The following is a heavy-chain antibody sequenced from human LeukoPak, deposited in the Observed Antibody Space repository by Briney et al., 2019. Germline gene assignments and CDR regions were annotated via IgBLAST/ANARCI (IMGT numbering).Heavy chain of an antibody. V-gene: IGHV4-38-2*02. CDR2: IYHSGST. J-gene: IGHJ4*02. D-gene: IGHD5-12*01. CDR3: ARGAVVANFVDY. CDR1: GYSISSGYY. Sequence: SETLSLTCTVSGYSISSGYYWGWIRQPPGKGLEWIGSIYHSGSTYYNPSLKSRVTISVDTSKNQFSLKLSSVTAADTAVYYCARGAVVANFVDYWGQGTLVTVSS.